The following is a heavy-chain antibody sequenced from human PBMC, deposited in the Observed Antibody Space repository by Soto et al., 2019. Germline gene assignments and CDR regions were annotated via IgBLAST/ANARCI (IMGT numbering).Heavy chain of an antibody. Sequence: QVQLVQSGAEVKKPGASVKVSCKASGYTFTGYYMHWVRQAPGQGLEWMGWINPNSGGTNYAQKFQGMVTMTRDTSISTAYMELSRLRSDDTAMYYCARVRVASGWYNSPDYWGQGTLVTVSS. CDR2: INPNSGGT. D-gene: IGHD6-19*01. J-gene: IGHJ4*02. V-gene: IGHV1-2*02. CDR3: ARVRVASGWYNSPDY. CDR1: GYTFTGYY.